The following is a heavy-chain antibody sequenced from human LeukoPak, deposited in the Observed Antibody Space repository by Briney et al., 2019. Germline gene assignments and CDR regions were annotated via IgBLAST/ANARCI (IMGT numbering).Heavy chain of an antibody. Sequence: GGSLRLSCAASGFTFSDYYMSWIRQAPGKGLEWVSYISSSGSTIYYADSVKGRFTISRDNAKNSLYLQMNSLRAENTAVYYCASGQWLPSDAFDIWGQGTMVTVSS. CDR3: ASGQWLPSDAFDI. CDR2: ISSSGSTI. CDR1: GFTFSDYY. J-gene: IGHJ3*02. D-gene: IGHD6-19*01. V-gene: IGHV3-11*04.